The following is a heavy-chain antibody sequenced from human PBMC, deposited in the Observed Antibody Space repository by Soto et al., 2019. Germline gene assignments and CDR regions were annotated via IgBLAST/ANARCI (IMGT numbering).Heavy chain of an antibody. J-gene: IGHJ6*02. D-gene: IGHD2-2*01. CDR2: IQEHGNDK. CDR1: GFTFSNYW. V-gene: IGHV3-7*03. CDR3: AGGHDLVLQAGRRVTHFYYRMDV. Sequence: GGSLRLSCAASGFTFSNYWMNWVRQAPGTGLEWVSNIQEHGNDKNYVDSVKGRFTIFRDXAQNSPLLQMNSLRLEDTAVYYCAGGHDLVLQAGRRVTHFYYRMDVWGQGTTVTVSS.